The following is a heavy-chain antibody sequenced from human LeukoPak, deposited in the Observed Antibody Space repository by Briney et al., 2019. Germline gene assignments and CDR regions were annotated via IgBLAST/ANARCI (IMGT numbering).Heavy chain of an antibody. CDR1: GYIFTSYW. CDR2: IYPGDSDT. CDR3: ARPAYSSSWYQNGAFDI. Sequence: GESLKISCQGSGYIFTSYWIGWVRQLPGKGLEWMGIIYPGDSDTRYSPSFQGQVTISADKSISTAYLQWSSLKASDTAMYYCARPAYSSSWYQNGAFDIWGQGTMVTVSS. J-gene: IGHJ3*02. V-gene: IGHV5-51*01. D-gene: IGHD6-13*01.